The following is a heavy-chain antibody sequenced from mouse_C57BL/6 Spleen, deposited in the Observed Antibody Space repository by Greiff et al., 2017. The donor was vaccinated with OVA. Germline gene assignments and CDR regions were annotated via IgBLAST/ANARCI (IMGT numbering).Heavy chain of an antibody. J-gene: IGHJ2*01. CDR1: GFNIKDDY. CDR3: TLGNSYYFDY. Sequence: EVQLQESGAELVRPGASVKLSCTASGFNIKDDYMHWVKQRPEQGLEWIGWIDPENGDTEYASKFQGKATITADTSSNTAYLQLSSLTSEDTAVYYCTLGNSYYFDYWGQGTTLTVSS. CDR2: IDPENGDT. D-gene: IGHD2-1*01. V-gene: IGHV14-4*01.